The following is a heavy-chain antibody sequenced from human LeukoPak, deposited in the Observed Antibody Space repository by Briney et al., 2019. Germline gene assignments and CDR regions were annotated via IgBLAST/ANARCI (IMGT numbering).Heavy chain of an antibody. Sequence: GASVEVSCKASGYTFTSYGISWVRQAPGQGPEWMGWISAYNGDTNYAQKLQGRVTMTTDTSTSTAYMELRSLRSDDTAVYYCARVKNSEIPAEYFQHWGQGTLVTVSS. J-gene: IGHJ1*01. D-gene: IGHD2-2*02. CDR2: ISAYNGDT. CDR3: ARVKNSEIPAEYFQH. CDR1: GYTFTSYG. V-gene: IGHV1-18*01.